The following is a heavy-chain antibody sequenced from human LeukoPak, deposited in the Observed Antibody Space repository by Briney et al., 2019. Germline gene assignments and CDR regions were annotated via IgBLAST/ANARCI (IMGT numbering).Heavy chain of an antibody. D-gene: IGHD6-19*01. J-gene: IGHJ5*02. V-gene: IGHV3-23*01. CDR3: AKDLSRAVAADWFDP. Sequence: GGSLRLSCAASGFTFSNYDMSWVRQAPGKGLEWVSSISDSGGSTYYADSVKGRLTISRDNSKNTLYLQMTNLRAADTAVYYCAKDLSRAVAADWFDPWDQGSLGTVSS. CDR1: GFTFSNYD. CDR2: ISDSGGST.